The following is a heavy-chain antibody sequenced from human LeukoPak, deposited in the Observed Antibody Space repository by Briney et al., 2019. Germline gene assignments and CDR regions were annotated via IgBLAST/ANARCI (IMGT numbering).Heavy chain of an antibody. D-gene: IGHD5-24*01. J-gene: IGHJ4*02. Sequence: HTGGSLRLSCAASGFTFSNYAMSWVRQAPGKGLEWVVFIRSKAYGGTTEYAASVKGRFTISRDDSKSIAYLQMNSLKTEDTAVYYCTSGDGYKLPFDYWGQGTLVTVSS. V-gene: IGHV3-49*04. CDR3: TSGDGYKLPFDY. CDR2: IRSKAYGGTT. CDR1: GFTFSNYA.